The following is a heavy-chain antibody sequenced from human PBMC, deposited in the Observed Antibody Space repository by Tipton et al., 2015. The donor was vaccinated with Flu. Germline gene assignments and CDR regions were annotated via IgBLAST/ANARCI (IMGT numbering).Heavy chain of an antibody. CDR3: ARRFWSGYSFDY. V-gene: IGHV4-38-2*01. CDR2: IYYSGST. D-gene: IGHD3-3*01. Sequence: TLSLTCAVSGYSISSGYYWGRIRQPPGKGLGWIGSIYYSGSTYYNPSLKSRVTISVDTSKNQFSLKLSSVTAADTAVYYCARRFWSGYSFDYWGQGTLVTVSS. J-gene: IGHJ4*02. CDR1: GYSISSGYY.